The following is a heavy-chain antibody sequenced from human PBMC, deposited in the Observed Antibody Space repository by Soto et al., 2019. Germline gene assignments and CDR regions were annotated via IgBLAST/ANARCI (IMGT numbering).Heavy chain of an antibody. Sequence: LRISCKGSGYSFVSYLIGWVRQMHGKGMEWMGMIYAGDSDTRYSPSLQGQVTISPHKSITTVYLQWSSLKASDTAMYYCARTDGYEIEYWGQGTLVTVSS. J-gene: IGHJ4*02. CDR3: ARTDGYEIEY. CDR2: IYAGDSDT. CDR1: GYSFVSYL. D-gene: IGHD5-12*01. V-gene: IGHV5-51*01.